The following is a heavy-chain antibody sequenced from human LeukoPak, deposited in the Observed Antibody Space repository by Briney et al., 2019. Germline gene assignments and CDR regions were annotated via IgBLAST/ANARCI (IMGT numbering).Heavy chain of an antibody. CDR1: GGSINSYY. CDR2: IYYSGST. V-gene: IGHV4-59*08. J-gene: IGHJ3*02. CDR3: ARHKATVVNDAFDI. Sequence: SETLSLTCTVSGGSINSYYWSWIRQPPGKGLEWIGYIYYSGSTNYNPSLKSRVTMSVDTSKNQFSLKLSSVTAADTAVYYCARHKATVVNDAFDIWGQGTMVTVSS. D-gene: IGHD4-23*01.